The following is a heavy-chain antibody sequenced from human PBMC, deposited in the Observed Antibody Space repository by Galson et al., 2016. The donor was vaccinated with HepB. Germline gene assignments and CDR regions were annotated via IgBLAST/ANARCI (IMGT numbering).Heavy chain of an antibody. CDR3: AKVETTAFLPFDF. J-gene: IGHJ4*02. CDR1: GFIFSSYA. D-gene: IGHD5-18*01. Sequence: SLRLSCAASGFIFSSYAMSWVRQAPGKGLEWVSSISGSGGTTFYADSVKSRFTISRDNSKNTLFLQMDSLRAEDSAIYFCAKVETTAFLPFDFWGQGTLVTVSS. V-gene: IGHV3-23*01. CDR2: ISGSGGTT.